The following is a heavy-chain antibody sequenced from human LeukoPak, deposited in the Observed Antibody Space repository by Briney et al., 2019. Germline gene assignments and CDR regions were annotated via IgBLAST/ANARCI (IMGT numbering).Heavy chain of an antibody. CDR1: GFNFGDYA. CDR3: MVRGVIMGY. CDR2: IRSKVHGGTT. Sequence: PGGSLRLSCTASGFNFGDYAMSWVRQAPGKGLEWVGFIRSKVHGGTTEYAASVKGRFTISRDDSKSIAYLRMNSLKTEDTAVYYCMVRGVIMGYWGQGTLVTVSS. V-gene: IGHV3-49*04. D-gene: IGHD3-10*01. J-gene: IGHJ4*02.